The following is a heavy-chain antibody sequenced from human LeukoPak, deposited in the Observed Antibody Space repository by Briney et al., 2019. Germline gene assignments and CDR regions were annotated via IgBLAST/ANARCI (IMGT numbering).Heavy chain of an antibody. V-gene: IGHV1-2*05. D-gene: IGHD6-13*01. CDR2: INPKSGGT. CDR1: GYTFSDYY. CDR3: ARERIAAAGSIDVFDI. Sequence: ASVKVSCKASGYTFSDYYMHWVRQAPGQGLEWMGRINPKSGGTSYVQKFQGRVTMTRDTSISTAYMELSRLTSDDTVVYYCARERIAAAGSIDVFDIWGQGTMVTVSS. J-gene: IGHJ3*02.